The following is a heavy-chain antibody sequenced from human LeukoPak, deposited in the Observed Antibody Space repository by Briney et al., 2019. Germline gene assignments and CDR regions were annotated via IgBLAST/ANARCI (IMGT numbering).Heavy chain of an antibody. V-gene: IGHV4-31*03. CDR2: IYYSGST. Sequence: SETLSLTCTVSGGSISSGGYYWSWIRQHPGKGLEWIRYIYYSGSTYYNPSLKSRVTISVDTSKNQFSLKLSSVTAADTAVYYCARERGRARGSYGSYYGMDVWGQGTTVTVSS. J-gene: IGHJ6*02. CDR3: ARERGRARGSYGSYYGMDV. CDR1: GGSISSGGYY. D-gene: IGHD1-26*01.